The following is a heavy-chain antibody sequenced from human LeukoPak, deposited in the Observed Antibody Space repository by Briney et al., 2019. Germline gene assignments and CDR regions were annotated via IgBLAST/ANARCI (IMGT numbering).Heavy chain of an antibody. Sequence: SQTLSLTCTVSGGSISSGGYYWTWIRQHPGKGLEWIGYIDYSGSTYYNPSLKGRVIISVDTSKNQFSLKLSSVTAADTAVYYCASLYYYYGMDVWGQGTTVTVSS. CDR2: IDYSGST. J-gene: IGHJ6*02. CDR3: ASLYYYYGMDV. V-gene: IGHV4-31*03. CDR1: GGSISSGGYY.